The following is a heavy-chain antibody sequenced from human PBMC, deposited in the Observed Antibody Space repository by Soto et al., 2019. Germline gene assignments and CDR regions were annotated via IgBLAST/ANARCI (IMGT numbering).Heavy chain of an antibody. V-gene: IGHV3-53*04. CDR1: GIPFSGNY. Sequence: EVQLVESRGGLVQPGGSLRLSCVAAGIPFSGNYMTRVRQAPGKGLEWVSVLHSGGDTYYANSVKGRFTISRHDSTNTLFLQINSLTAEDTAVYYCARDGPYYYASRMDVWGQGTTVTVSS. CDR2: LHSGGDT. D-gene: IGHD3-10*01. J-gene: IGHJ6*02. CDR3: ARDGPYYYASRMDV.